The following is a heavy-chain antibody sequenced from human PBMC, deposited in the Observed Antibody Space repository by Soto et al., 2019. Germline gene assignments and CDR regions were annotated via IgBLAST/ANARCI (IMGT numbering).Heavy chain of an antibody. CDR1: GYTFTSYG. CDR2: ISAYNGNT. D-gene: IGHD2-2*01. CDR3: ARDKVVVVPAAPGPDAFDI. V-gene: IGHV1-18*01. J-gene: IGHJ3*02. Sequence: ASVKVSCKASGYTFTSYGISWVRQAPGQGLEWMGWISAYNGNTNYAQKLQGRVTMTTDTSTSTAYMELRSLRSDDTAVYYCARDKVVVVPAAPGPDAFDIWGQGTMVTVSS.